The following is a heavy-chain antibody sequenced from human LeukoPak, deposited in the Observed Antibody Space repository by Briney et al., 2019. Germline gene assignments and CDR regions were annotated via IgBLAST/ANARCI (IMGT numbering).Heavy chain of an antibody. V-gene: IGHV3-21*01. CDR3: ARPVTPPYQLLTDY. Sequence: GGSLRLSCAASGFTFSSYSMNWVRQAPGKGLEWVSSISSSSSYIYYADSVKGRFIISRDNAKNSLYLQMNSLRAEDTAVYYCARPVTPPYQLLTDYWGQGTLVTVSS. CDR1: GFTFSSYS. CDR2: ISSSSSYI. J-gene: IGHJ4*02. D-gene: IGHD2-2*01.